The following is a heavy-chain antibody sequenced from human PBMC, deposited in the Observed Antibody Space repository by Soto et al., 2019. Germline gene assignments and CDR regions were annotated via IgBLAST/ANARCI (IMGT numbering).Heavy chain of an antibody. CDR3: ARQITTVNWFDP. CDR1: GGSITSYY. CDR2: VYYKGST. J-gene: IGHJ5*02. Sequence: QVQLQESGPGLLKSSETLSLTCTVSGGSITSYYWSWIRQPPGKRLEWIGYVYYKGSTNYNPSLRSRVTISADTSKNKFFLKLSSVTAADTAVYYCARQITTVNWFDPWGQGALVTVSS. D-gene: IGHD4-17*01. V-gene: IGHV4-59*08.